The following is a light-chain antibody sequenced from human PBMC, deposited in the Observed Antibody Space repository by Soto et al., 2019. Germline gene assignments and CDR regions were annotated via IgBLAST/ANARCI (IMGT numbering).Light chain of an antibody. CDR3: QQYNNWPPVT. CDR2: GAS. Sequence: EIVLTQSPDTLSLSPGERVTLSCRASQSVSSNLAWYQQKPGQAPRLLIYGASTRATGIPARFSGSGSGTEFTLTISSLQSEDFAVYYCQQYNNWPPVTFGQGTKVDIK. V-gene: IGKV3-15*01. CDR1: QSVSSN. J-gene: IGKJ1*01.